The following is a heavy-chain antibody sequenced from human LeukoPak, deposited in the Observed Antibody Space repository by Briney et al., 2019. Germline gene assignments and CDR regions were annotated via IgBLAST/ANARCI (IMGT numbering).Heavy chain of an antibody. CDR3: ARGDITTGGAPFDH. CDR2: IYYSGST. Sequence: PSETLSLTCTVSGGSISSYYWSWIRQPPGKGLEWIGYIYYSGSTNYNPSLKSRVTISVDTSKNQFSLKLSSVTAADTAIYYCARGDITTGGAPFDHWGQGSLVTVSS. J-gene: IGHJ4*02. D-gene: IGHD2-21*01. CDR1: GGSISSYY. V-gene: IGHV4-59*12.